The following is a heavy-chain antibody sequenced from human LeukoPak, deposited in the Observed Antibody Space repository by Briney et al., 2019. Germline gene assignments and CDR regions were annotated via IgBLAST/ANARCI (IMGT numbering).Heavy chain of an antibody. V-gene: IGHV4-59*01. D-gene: IGHD2-2*02. CDR3: ARVYTEGDDAFDI. J-gene: IGHJ3*02. CDR2: IYYSGST. CDR1: GGSISSYY. Sequence: KPSETLSLTCTVSGGSISSYYWGWIRQPPGKGLEWIGYIYYSGSTNYNPSLKSRVTISVDTSKNQFSLKLSSVTAADTAVYYCARVYTEGDDAFDIWGQGTMVTVSS.